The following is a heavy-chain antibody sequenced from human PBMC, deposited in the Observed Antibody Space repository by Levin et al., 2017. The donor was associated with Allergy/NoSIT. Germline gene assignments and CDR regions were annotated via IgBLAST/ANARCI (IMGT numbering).Heavy chain of an antibody. Sequence: SETLSLTCNVSGASITIYYWSWIRQPPGKGLEWIGYIHHSGNINYNPSLKSRVTISVDTSKNQLSLKLNSVSAADTAVYYCARDWSSAFDIWGQGTMVTVSS. J-gene: IGHJ3*02. CDR1: GASITIYY. V-gene: IGHV4-59*01. CDR2: IHHSGNI. D-gene: IGHD3-3*01. CDR3: ARDWSSAFDI.